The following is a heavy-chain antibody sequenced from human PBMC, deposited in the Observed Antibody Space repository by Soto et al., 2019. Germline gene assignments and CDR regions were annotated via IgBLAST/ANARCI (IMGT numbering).Heavy chain of an antibody. CDR2: IKQDGSEK. D-gene: IGHD3-3*01. J-gene: IGHJ4*02. CDR3: ARDLGYYDFWSGYGSDY. V-gene: IGHV3-7*01. CDR1: GFTFSSYW. Sequence: SGGSLRLSCAASGFTFSSYWMSWVRQAPGKGLEWVANIKQDGSEKYYVDSVKGRFTISRDNAKNSLYLQMNSLRAEDTAVYYCARDLGYYDFWSGYGSDYWGQGTLVTVSS.